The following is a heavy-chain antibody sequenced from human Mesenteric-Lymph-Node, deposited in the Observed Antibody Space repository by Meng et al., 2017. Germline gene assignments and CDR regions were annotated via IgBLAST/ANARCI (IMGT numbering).Heavy chain of an antibody. CDR3: ARYSVAGDY. V-gene: IGHV4-61*01. Sequence: QGRRHESGPGLSRPAETQSLTCAVSGGSVRSGSYYWNWIRQPPGKGLEWIGYIYYTGSTSYNPSLKSRVTISADASRNQFSLNLSSVTAADTAFYYCARYSVAGDYWGQGMLVTISS. CDR2: IYYTGST. D-gene: IGHD6-19*01. J-gene: IGHJ4*02. CDR1: GGSVRSGSYY.